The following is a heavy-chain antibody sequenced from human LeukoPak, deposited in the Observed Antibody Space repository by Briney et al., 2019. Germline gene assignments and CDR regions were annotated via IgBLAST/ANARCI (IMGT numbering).Heavy chain of an antibody. CDR2: IYYSGST. D-gene: IGHD3-22*01. CDR3: ARMAARDWYYYDSSGHFDY. V-gene: IGHV4-59*01. Sequence: SETLSLTCTVSGGPISSYYWSWIRQPPGKGLEWIGYIYYSGSTNYNPSLKSRVTISVDTSKNQFSLKLSSVTAADTAVYYCARMAARDWYYYDSSGHFDYWGQGTLVTVSS. J-gene: IGHJ4*02. CDR1: GGPISSYY.